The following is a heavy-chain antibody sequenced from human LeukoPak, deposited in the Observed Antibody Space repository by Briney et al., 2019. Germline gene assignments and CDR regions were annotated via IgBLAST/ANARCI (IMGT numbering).Heavy chain of an antibody. CDR2: IYWNDDK. D-gene: IGHD2/OR15-2a*01. Sequence: SGPTLVNPTQTLTLTCTFSGFSLNIPGVGVAWIRQPPGKALEWLALIYWNDDKRYSPSLKSRLIITKDTSKNQVVRTMTNMDPVDTATYYCAHCFPYYYYMDVWGKGTTVTVSS. V-gene: IGHV2-5*01. J-gene: IGHJ6*03. CDR3: AHCFPYYYYMDV. CDR1: GFSLNIPGVG.